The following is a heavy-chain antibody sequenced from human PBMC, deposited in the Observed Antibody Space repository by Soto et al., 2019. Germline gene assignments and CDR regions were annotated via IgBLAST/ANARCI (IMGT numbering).Heavy chain of an antibody. CDR2: IYWDDDK. CDR1: GFSLTTSGVS. CDR3: AHRDIDTSGEFDY. Sequence: QITLKESGPTLVKPTQTLTLTCTFSGFSLTTSGVSVAWIRQPPGKALQWLASIYWDDDKRYSPSLKSRLTTTKDNSRNQVVLTMTNMDPVDTATYYCAHRDIDTSGEFDYWGQGTLVTVTS. V-gene: IGHV2-5*02. D-gene: IGHD3-10*01. J-gene: IGHJ4*02.